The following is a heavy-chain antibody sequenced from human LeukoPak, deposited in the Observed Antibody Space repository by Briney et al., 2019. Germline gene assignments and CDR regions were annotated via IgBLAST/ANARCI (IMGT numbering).Heavy chain of an antibody. Sequence: SETLSLTCTVSGGSISSSSYYWGWIRQPPGKGLEWIGSIYYSGSTYYHPSLKSRVTISVDTSKNQFSLKLSSVTAADTAVYYCARVRQLTRRQLAFDYWGQGTLVTASS. V-gene: IGHV4-39*07. D-gene: IGHD6-13*01. CDR2: IYYSGST. CDR3: ARVRQLTRRQLAFDY. J-gene: IGHJ4*02. CDR1: GGSISSSSYY.